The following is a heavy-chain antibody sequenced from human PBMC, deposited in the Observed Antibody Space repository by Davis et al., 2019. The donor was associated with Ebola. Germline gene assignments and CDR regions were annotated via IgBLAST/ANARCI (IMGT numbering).Heavy chain of an antibody. CDR2: IYMDGRT. CDR3: ATSLAANLGSF. J-gene: IGHJ4*02. CDR1: GFTVSKNY. Sequence: PGRSLKISCAASGFTVSKNYMSWVRQAPGKGLEWVAIIYMDGRTFYAESVKGRFAISRDDSMNMVSLQVNSLRGEDTAVYYCATSLAANLGSFWGQGTLVTVSS. V-gene: IGHV3-53*01. D-gene: IGHD3-16*02.